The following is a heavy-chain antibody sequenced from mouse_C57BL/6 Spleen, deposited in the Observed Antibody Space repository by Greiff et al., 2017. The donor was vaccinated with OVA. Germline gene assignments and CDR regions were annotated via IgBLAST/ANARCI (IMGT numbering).Heavy chain of an antibody. D-gene: IGHD2-3*01. J-gene: IGHJ3*01. CDR1: GFTFSDYG. V-gene: IGHV5-17*01. CDR3: ARGPYDGYSWFAY. Sequence: DVKLVESGGGLVKPGGSLKLSCAASGFTFSDYGMHWVRQAPEKGLEWVAYISSGSSTIYYADTVKGRFTISRDNAKNTLFLQMTSLRSEDTAMYYCARGPYDGYSWFAYWGQGTLVTVSA. CDR2: ISSGSSTI.